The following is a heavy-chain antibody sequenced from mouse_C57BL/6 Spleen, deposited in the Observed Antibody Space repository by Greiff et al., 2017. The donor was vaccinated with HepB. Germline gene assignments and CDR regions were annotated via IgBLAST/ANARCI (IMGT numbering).Heavy chain of an antibody. V-gene: IGHV1-50*01. Sequence: QVQLQQPGAELVKPGASVKLSCKASGYTFTSYWMQWVKQRPGQGLEWIGEIDPSDSYTNYNQKFKGKATLTVDTSSSTAYMQLSSLTSEDSAVYYGARAGMVPWGQRTLVTVSA. CDR3: ARAGMVP. J-gene: IGHJ3*01. CDR2: IDPSDSYT. CDR1: GYTFTSYW. D-gene: IGHD2-1*01.